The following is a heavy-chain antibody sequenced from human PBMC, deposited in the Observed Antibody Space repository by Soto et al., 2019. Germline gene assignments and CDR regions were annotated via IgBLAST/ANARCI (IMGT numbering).Heavy chain of an antibody. CDR3: GRANWYSEY. CDR2: IYYTVSS. D-gene: IGHD7-27*01. CDR1: SCSINNHY. V-gene: IGHV4-59*07. J-gene: IGHJ4*02. Sequence: SDTLSITFSVSSCSINNHYCIWIRQPPLKGLEWIGYIYYTVSSNYNPSLKSRVTMSVDTSKNQFSLNLTSLTAADTAIYYCGRANWYSEYWGQGTLVTVSS.